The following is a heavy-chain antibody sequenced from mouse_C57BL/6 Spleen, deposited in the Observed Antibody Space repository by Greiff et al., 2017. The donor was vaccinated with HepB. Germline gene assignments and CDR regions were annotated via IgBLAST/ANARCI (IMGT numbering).Heavy chain of an antibody. D-gene: IGHD1-1*01. CDR3: ARADYYYGSRNYAMDY. V-gene: IGHV1-82*01. J-gene: IGHJ4*01. Sequence: VQLQQSGPELVKPGASVKISCKASGYAFSSSWMNWVKQRPGKGLEWIGRIYPGDGDTNYNGKFKGKATLTADKSSSTAYMRLSSLTSEDSAVYFCARADYYYGSRNYAMDYWGQGTSVTVSS. CDR1: GYAFSSSW. CDR2: IYPGDGDT.